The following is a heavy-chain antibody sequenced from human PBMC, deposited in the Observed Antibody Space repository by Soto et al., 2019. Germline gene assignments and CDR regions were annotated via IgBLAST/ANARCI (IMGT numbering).Heavy chain of an antibody. D-gene: IGHD2-2*01. Sequence: EVQLLESGGGLVQAGGSLRLSCVASGFTFSTHAMSWVRQVPGKGLEWVSTFSGSGGNINYGESVKGRFTISRDDPKNTLYLDMNSLRVEDTAVYYCAKDPPWTVGPLAMDVWGQGTTVTVSS. J-gene: IGHJ6*02. CDR2: FSGSGGNI. CDR1: GFTFSTHA. V-gene: IGHV3-23*01. CDR3: AKDPPWTVGPLAMDV.